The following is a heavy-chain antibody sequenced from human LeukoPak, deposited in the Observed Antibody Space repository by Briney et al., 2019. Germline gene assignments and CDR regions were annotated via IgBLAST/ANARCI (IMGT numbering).Heavy chain of an antibody. J-gene: IGHJ4*02. CDR3: AKSDLADFWSGYYYPPDY. CDR1: GFTFSTYW. CDR2: ISGSGGST. V-gene: IGHV3-23*01. Sequence: GGSLRLSCAASGFTFSTYWMSWVRQAPGKGLEWVSAISGSGGSTYYADSVKGRFTISRDNSKNTLYLQMNSLRAEDTAVYYCAKSDLADFWSGYYYPPDYWGQGTLVTVSS. D-gene: IGHD3-3*01.